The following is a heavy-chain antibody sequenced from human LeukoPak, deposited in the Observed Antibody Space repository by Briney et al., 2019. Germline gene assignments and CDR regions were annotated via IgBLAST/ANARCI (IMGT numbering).Heavy chain of an antibody. CDR3: ARDAPYCSSTSCYAGRYFDY. D-gene: IGHD2-2*01. CDR2: ISAYNGNT. CDR1: GYTFTNYG. V-gene: IGHV1-18*01. J-gene: IGHJ4*02. Sequence: ASVKVSCKASGYTFTNYGFSWVRQAPGQGLEWMGWISAYNGNTNYAQELQGRVTMTTDTSTSTAYMELRSLRSDDTAVYYCARDAPYCSSTSCYAGRYFDYWAREPWSPSPQ.